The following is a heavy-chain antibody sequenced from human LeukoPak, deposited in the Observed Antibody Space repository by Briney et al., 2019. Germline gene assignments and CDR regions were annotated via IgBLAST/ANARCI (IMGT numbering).Heavy chain of an antibody. V-gene: IGHV5-10-1*04. J-gene: IGHJ4*02. Sequence: GESLRISCKGSGYSFTTYWITWVRQMPGKGLEWMGMIDPSDSYTNYSPSFQGQVTISVDKSISTAYLQWSSLKASDTAMYYCARLHGSSLPRVFDFWGQGTLVTVSS. D-gene: IGHD6-6*01. CDR1: GYSFTTYW. CDR2: IDPSDSYT. CDR3: ARLHGSSLPRVFDF.